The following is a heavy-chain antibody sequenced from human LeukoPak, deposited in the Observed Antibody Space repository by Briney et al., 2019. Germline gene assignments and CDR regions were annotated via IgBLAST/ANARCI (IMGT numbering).Heavy chain of an antibody. CDR2: INHSGST. D-gene: IGHD3-22*01. Sequence: PSETLSLTCTVSGGSISSYYWSWIRQPPGKGLEWIGEINHSGSTNYNPSLKSRVTISVDTSKNQFSLKLSSVTAADTAVYYCARGLGDSSGYYSSYFDYWGQGTLVTVSS. CDR1: GGSISSYY. V-gene: IGHV4-34*01. J-gene: IGHJ4*02. CDR3: ARGLGDSSGYYSSYFDY.